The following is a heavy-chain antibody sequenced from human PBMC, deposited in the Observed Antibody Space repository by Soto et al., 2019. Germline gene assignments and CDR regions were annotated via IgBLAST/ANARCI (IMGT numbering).Heavy chain of an antibody. CDR3: ARANYGSGSYYDAFDI. J-gene: IGHJ3*02. D-gene: IGHD3-10*01. CDR1: GFTFSSYE. Sequence: PGGSLRLSCAASGFTFSSYEMNWVRQAPGKGLEWVSYISSSGSTIYYADSVKGRFTISRDNAKNSLYLQMNSLRAEDTAVYYCARANYGSGSYYDAFDIWGQGTMVTVSS. CDR2: ISSSGSTI. V-gene: IGHV3-48*03.